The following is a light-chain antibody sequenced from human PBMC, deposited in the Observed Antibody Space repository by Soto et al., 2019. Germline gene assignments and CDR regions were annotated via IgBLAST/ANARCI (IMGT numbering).Light chain of an antibody. Sequence: QSVLTQPPSASGTPGQRVTISCSGSSSNVGSQYVYWYQPLPETAPKLLIYSNNQRPSGVPDRFSGSKSGTSASLAISGLRSEDEADYYCATWDDSLNGPVFGGGTKVTVL. CDR1: SSNVGSQY. J-gene: IGLJ2*01. CDR2: SNN. V-gene: IGLV1-47*02. CDR3: ATWDDSLNGPV.